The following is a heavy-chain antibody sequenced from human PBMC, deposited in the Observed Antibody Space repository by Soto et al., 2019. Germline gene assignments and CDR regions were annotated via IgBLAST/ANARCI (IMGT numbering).Heavy chain of an antibody. Sequence: EVQLLESGGGLVQPGGSLRLSCAASGFTFNIFAMSWVRQAPGKGLEWVSSIGGGDDDTDYAASVKGRFTISRDNSKNTVFLQMHSVRAEDTAVYYCAKDRMDHNSVWDPFDLWGQGTMVTVSS. CDR1: GFTFNIFA. V-gene: IGHV3-23*01. J-gene: IGHJ3*01. CDR3: AKDRMDHNSVWDPFDL. CDR2: IGGGDDDT. D-gene: IGHD1-20*01.